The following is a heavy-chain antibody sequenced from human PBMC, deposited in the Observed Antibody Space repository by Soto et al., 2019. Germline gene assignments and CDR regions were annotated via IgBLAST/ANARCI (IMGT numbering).Heavy chain of an antibody. CDR1: GGLFSSYA. V-gene: IGHV1-69*01. J-gene: IGHJ4*02. CDR3: ARGGSGYVWFNEY. CDR2: IIPVFGTA. D-gene: IGHD3-22*01. Sequence: QEQLVQSGAEVKKSGSSVKVSCKDTGGLFSSYAVSWVRQAPGQGLEWMGGIIPVFGTAYYAQKFQGRVTITADESTNTAYIELSSLRSEDTAMYYCARGGSGYVWFNEYWGQGTLVDVSS.